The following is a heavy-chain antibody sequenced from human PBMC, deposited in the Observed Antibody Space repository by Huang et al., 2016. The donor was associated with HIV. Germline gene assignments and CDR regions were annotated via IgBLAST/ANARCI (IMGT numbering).Heavy chain of an antibody. J-gene: IGHJ5*02. CDR2: INPNRGGT. CDR3: ARSIAATDWFDP. D-gene: IGHD6-13*01. Sequence: QVQLVQSGAEVKKPGASVKVSCKASGYTFTGYYIHGVRQAPGQGLEWMGWINPNRGGTNYAQKFQGRVTMTRDTSMRTAYMELSRQRFDDTAVYYCARSIAATDWFDPWGQGTLVTVSS. V-gene: IGHV1-2*02. CDR1: GYTFTGYY.